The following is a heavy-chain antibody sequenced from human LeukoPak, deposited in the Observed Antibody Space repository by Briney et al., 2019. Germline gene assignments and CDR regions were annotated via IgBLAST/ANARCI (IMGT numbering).Heavy chain of an antibody. V-gene: IGHV1-8*03. CDR3: ARDRAKIAVAGALDY. J-gene: IGHJ4*02. Sequence: AAVKVSCKASGYTFSSYDINWVRQATGQGLEWMGWMNPNSGNRGYAQKFQGRVTITRNTSISTAYMELSSLRSEDTAVYYCARDRAKIAVAGALDYWGQGTLVTVSS. CDR1: GYTFSSYD. CDR2: MNPNSGNR. D-gene: IGHD6-19*01.